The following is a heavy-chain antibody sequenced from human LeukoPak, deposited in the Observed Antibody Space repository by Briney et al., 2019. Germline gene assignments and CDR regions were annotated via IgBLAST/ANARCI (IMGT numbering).Heavy chain of an antibody. V-gene: IGHV3-23*01. J-gene: IGHJ4*02. CDR1: GFTFSTYA. Sequence: GGSLRLPCAASGFTFSTYAMSWVRQAPGKGLEWVSSISGSGGDTHYADSVKGRFTISRDNSKNTLFLQMNSPRAEDTAVYYCAKQRTYFDYWGQGTLVTVSS. CDR3: AKQRTYFDY. CDR2: ISGSGGDT. D-gene: IGHD3/OR15-3a*01.